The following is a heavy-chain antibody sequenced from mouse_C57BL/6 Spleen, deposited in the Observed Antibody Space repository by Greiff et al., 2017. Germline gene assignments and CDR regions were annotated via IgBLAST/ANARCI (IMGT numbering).Heavy chain of an antibody. D-gene: IGHD2-5*01. V-gene: IGHV1-53*01. CDR1: GYTFTSYW. Sequence: VQLQQPGTELVKPGASVKLSCKASGYTFTSYWMHWVKQRPGQGLEWIGNINPSNGGTNYNEKFKSKATLTVDKSSRTAYMQLSSLTSEDSAVYYCARPYYSNPYYFDYWGQGTTLTVSS. J-gene: IGHJ2*01. CDR3: ARPYYSNPYYFDY. CDR2: INPSNGGT.